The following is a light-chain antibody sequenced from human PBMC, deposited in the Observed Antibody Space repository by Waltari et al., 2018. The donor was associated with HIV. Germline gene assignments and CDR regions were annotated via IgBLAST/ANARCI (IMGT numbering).Light chain of an antibody. CDR3: QQYNNHWQVT. Sequence: EIVMTQSPATLSVSPGERATLSCRASQSVSSNLAWYQQKPGQAPRLLIYGASTRATGIPARFSGSGSGTEFTLTISSLQSEDFAVYYCQQYNNHWQVTFGPGTKVDIK. CDR2: GAS. V-gene: IGKV3-15*01. CDR1: QSVSSN. J-gene: IGKJ3*01.